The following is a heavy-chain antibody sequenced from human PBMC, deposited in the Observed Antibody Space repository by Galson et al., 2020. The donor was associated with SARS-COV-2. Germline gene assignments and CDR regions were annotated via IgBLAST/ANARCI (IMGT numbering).Heavy chain of an antibody. CDR1: GFSLSTSPMS. CDR2: IDWDDDQ. Sequence: SDPTLVTPTQTLTLTCTFSGFSLSTSPMSVSWIRQPPGKALEWLARIDWDDDQYYSTSLKTRLTISKHTSKNQVVLTMTNIDPVDTATYYCARIGVAVPYYYYGMDVWGKGTTVTVSS. D-gene: IGHD6-19*01. CDR3: ARIGVAVPYYYYGMDV. V-gene: IGHV2-70*11. J-gene: IGHJ6*04.